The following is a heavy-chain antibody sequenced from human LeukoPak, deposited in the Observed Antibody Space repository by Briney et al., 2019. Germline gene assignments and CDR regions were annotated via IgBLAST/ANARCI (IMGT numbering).Heavy chain of an antibody. CDR1: GGSISSYY. CDR2: IYYSGST. CDR3: ARDLSVGGYFDY. D-gene: IGHD1-26*01. J-gene: IGHJ4*02. Sequence: NPSETLSLTCTVSGGSISSYYWSWIRQPPGKGLEWIGYIYYSGSTNYNPSLKSRVTISVDTSKNQFSLKLSSVTAADTAVYYCARDLSVGGYFDYWGQGTLVTVSS. V-gene: IGHV4-59*01.